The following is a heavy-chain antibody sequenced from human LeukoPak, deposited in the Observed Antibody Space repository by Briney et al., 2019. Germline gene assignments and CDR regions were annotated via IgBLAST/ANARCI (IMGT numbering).Heavy chain of an antibody. CDR3: AKDMYNYDSPYFDS. Sequence: HPGGSLRLSCAASGVSVTTYAMSWVRQAPGKGLEWVSRILGDGTFTYYSDSVKGRLTISRDSSTNTLHLQMNSLRAEDTAVYFCAKDMYNYDSPYFDSWGQGTLVTVSS. J-gene: IGHJ4*02. CDR1: GVSVTTYA. V-gene: IGHV3-23*01. CDR2: ILGDGTFT. D-gene: IGHD3-22*01.